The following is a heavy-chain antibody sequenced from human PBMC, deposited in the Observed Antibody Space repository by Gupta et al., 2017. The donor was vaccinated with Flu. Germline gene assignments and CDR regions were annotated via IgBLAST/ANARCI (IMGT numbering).Heavy chain of an antibody. J-gene: IGHJ6*02. V-gene: IGHV3-23*01. D-gene: IGHD2-2*01. Sequence: EVQLLESGGALIQSGGSLRLSCAASGFTFRSHAMSWVRQAPGKGLEWVSAIRGSGDTTYYADSVKGRFTISRDNSKNTLYLQMNSLRAEDTAVYYCAREVYQLLKGPFGGMDVWGQGTTVTVSS. CDR2: IRGSGDTT. CDR3: AREVYQLLKGPFGGMDV. CDR1: GFTFRSHA.